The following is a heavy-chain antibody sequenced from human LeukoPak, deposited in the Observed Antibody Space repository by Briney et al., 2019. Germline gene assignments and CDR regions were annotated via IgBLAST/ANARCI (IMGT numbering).Heavy chain of an antibody. CDR2: IYYSGST. J-gene: IGHJ4*02. D-gene: IGHD4-17*01. V-gene: IGHV4-39*01. CDR1: GGSISPYF. Sequence: PSETLSLTCTVSGGSISPYFWGWIRQPPGKGLEWIGSIYYSGSTYYNPSLKSRVTISVDTSKNQFSLKLSSVTAADTAVYYCASPDGDNYYFDYWGQGTLVTVSS. CDR3: ASPDGDNYYFDY.